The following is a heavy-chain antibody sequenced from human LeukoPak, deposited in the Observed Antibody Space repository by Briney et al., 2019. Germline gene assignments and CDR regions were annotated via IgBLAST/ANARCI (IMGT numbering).Heavy chain of an antibody. Sequence: GGSLRLSCAASGFSFRNYDMHWVRQAPGKGLEWVAAISMGGDITVYTDSVRGRFTISRDNSQNTLFLQVDTLRVEDTATYYCAKDRSLGRLVHEAFDVWGQGTMVVVSS. V-gene: IGHV3-30-3*01. CDR2: ISMGGDIT. CDR1: GFSFRNYD. CDR3: AKDRSLGRLVHEAFDV. J-gene: IGHJ3*01. D-gene: IGHD3-16*01.